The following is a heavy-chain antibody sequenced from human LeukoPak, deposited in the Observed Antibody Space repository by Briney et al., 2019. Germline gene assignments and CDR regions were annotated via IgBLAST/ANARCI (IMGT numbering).Heavy chain of an antibody. CDR1: GFFFNSFW. J-gene: IGHJ4*02. CDR2: IKYDDSEK. V-gene: IGHV3-7*01. Sequence: GGSLRLSCETSGFFFNSFWMTWVRQAPGKGLEWAANIKYDDSEKYLVESVKGRFTISRDNARNSLFLQMDSLRVEDTAVYYCVRGRDGSFWGRGTQVTVSS. D-gene: IGHD5-24*01. CDR3: VRGRDGSF.